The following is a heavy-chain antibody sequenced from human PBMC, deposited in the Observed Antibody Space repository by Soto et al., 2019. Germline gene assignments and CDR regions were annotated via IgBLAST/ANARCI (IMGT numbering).Heavy chain of an antibody. V-gene: IGHV1-3*01. J-gene: IGHJ4*02. CDR1: GYTFTSYA. CDR2: INAGNGNT. D-gene: IGHD2-15*01. CDR3: ARGGGYCSGGSCYTISTPFDY. Sequence: ASVKVSCKASGYTFTSYAMHWVRQAPGQRLEWMGWINAGNGNTKYSQKFQGRVTITRDTSASTAYMELSSLRSEDTAVYYCARGGGYCSGGSCYTISTPFDYWGQGTLVTVSS.